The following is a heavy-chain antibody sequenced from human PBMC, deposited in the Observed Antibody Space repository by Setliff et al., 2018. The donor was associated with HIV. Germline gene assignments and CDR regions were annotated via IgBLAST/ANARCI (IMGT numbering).Heavy chain of an antibody. Sequence: ASETLSLTCTVSGGSISSGSYYWSWIRQPAGKGLDWIGHIYTSGSTNYNPSLKSRVTISVDTSKNQFSLKLSSVTAADTAVYHCASGLCNGGSCYSDVFDCWGQGTLVTVSS. CDR2: IYTSGST. D-gene: IGHD2-15*01. CDR3: ASGLCNGGSCYSDVFDC. J-gene: IGHJ4*02. V-gene: IGHV4-61*09. CDR1: GGSISSGSYY.